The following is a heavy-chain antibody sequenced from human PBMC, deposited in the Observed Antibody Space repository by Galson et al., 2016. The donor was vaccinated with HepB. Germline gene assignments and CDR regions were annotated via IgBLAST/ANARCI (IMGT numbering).Heavy chain of an antibody. J-gene: IGHJ6*02. CDR1: GYTFTTYS. Sequence: SVKVSCKASGYTFTTYSISWVRQAPGQGLEWMGWITTVTGNTNYAQKFQGRVTMTTDTSTNTAYMELRSLRSDDTAVYYCARARDYYFYSMDVWGQGTTVTVSS. CDR2: ITTVTGNT. V-gene: IGHV1-18*01. CDR3: ARARDYYFYSMDV.